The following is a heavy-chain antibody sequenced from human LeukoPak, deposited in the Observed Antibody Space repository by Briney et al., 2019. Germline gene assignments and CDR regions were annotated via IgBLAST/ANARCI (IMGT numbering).Heavy chain of an antibody. CDR3: AREGGDGYNQWYFDY. Sequence: GGSLRLSCAASGFTFSSYAMHWVRQAPGKGLEWVAVISYDGSNKYYADSVKGRFTISRDNSKNTLYLQMNSLSAEDTAVYYCAREGGDGYNQWYFDYWGQGTLVTVSS. CDR2: ISYDGSNK. V-gene: IGHV3-30-3*01. D-gene: IGHD5-24*01. CDR1: GFTFSSYA. J-gene: IGHJ4*02.